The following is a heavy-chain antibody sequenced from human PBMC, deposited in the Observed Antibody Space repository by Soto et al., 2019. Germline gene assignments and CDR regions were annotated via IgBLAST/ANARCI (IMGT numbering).Heavy chain of an antibody. CDR1: GFSLSTSGVG. CDR3: GHSYDSMGYYYGTVHYYGMDV. Sequence: QITLKESGPTLVKPTQTLTLTCTFSGFSLSTSGVGVGWIRQPPGKALEWLALIYWDDDKRYSPSLKIRLTTTKNPSNTLEVLTVTYMDAVDTATYCCGHSYDSMGYYYGTVHYYGMDVWGQGTTVTVSS. J-gene: IGHJ6*02. V-gene: IGHV2-5*02. CDR2: IYWDDDK. D-gene: IGHD3-22*01.